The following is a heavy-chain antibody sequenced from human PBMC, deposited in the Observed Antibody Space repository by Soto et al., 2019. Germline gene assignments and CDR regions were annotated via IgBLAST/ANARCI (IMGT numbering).Heavy chain of an antibody. D-gene: IGHD3-22*01. CDR2: IYYSGST. V-gene: IGHV4-31*03. J-gene: IGHJ3*02. CDR1: GGSISSGGYY. CDR3: ARVRSYYDSSGYAFDI. Sequence: QVQLQESGPGLVKHSQTLSLTCTVSGGSISSGGYYWSWIRQHPGKGLEWIGYIYYSGSTYYNPSLKSRVTISVDTYKNQFSLKLSSVTAADTAVYYCARVRSYYDSSGYAFDIWGQGTMVTVSS.